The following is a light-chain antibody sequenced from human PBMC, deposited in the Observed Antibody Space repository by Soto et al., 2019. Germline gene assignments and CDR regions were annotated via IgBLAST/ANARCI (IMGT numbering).Light chain of an antibody. Sequence: QSALTPPASVSGSPGQSITISCTGTSSDIGAYDYVSWYQQYPGRVPKLLIHEVTNRPSGVSDRFSGSKSGNTASLTISGLQTEDEADYYCSSHAGSSAFYVFGTGTKLTVL. V-gene: IGLV2-14*01. CDR2: EVT. CDR1: SSDIGAYDY. J-gene: IGLJ1*01. CDR3: SSHAGSSAFYV.